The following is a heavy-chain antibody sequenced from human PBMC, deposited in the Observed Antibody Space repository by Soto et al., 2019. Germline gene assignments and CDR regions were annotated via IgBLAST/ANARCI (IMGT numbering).Heavy chain of an antibody. CDR1: GYTFTGYA. V-gene: IGHV1-3*01. Sequence: ASVKVSCKASGYTFTGYAMHWVRQAPGQRLEWMGWINAGNGNTKYSQKFQGRVTITRDTSASTAYMELNSLKTEDTAVYYCNKYSGSLSIPAALGPGTLVTVSS. CDR2: INAGNGNT. D-gene: IGHD1-26*01. J-gene: IGHJ5*02. CDR3: NKYSGSLSIPAA.